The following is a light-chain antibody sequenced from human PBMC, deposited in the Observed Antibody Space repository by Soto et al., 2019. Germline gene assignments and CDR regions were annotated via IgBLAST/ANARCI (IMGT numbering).Light chain of an antibody. J-gene: IGLJ3*02. CDR3: LLPNGGVGV. V-gene: IGLV7-46*01. CDR1: TGTVTSGHY. CDR2: DTS. Sequence: QTVVTQEPSLTVSPGGTVTLTCGSSTGTVTSGHYPYWFQQKPGQAPRTLIYDTSNRHSWAPARFSGSLLGGKAALTLSGALPEDESDYYCLLPNGGVGVFGGGTKLTVL.